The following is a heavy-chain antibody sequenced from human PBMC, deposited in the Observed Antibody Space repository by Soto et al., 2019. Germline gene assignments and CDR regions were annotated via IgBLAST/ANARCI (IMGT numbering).Heavy chain of an antibody. J-gene: IGHJ3*02. Sequence: EVQLLESGGGLVQPGGSLRLSCAAAGFTFSSYAMSWVRQAPGKGLEWVSAISGSGGSTYYADSVKGRFTISRDNSKNAQYLQMHSLRAKDTAVYYCAKIPHSSSWYLDAFDIWGKGTMVTVSS. CDR3: AKIPHSSSWYLDAFDI. D-gene: IGHD6-13*01. CDR2: ISGSGGST. CDR1: GFTFSSYA. V-gene: IGHV3-23*01.